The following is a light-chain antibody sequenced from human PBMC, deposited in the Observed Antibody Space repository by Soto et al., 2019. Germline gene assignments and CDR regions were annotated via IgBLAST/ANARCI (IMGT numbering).Light chain of an antibody. Sequence: QSVLTQPPSVSGAPGQRVTISCSGSSSNIGAGYDVHWYQQLPGKAPKLLIYANINRPSGVPDRFSGSKSVTSASLAIAGLQAEDEADYYCQSYDSSLTVFGTGTKLTVL. J-gene: IGLJ1*01. V-gene: IGLV1-40*01. CDR3: QSYDSSLTV. CDR2: ANI. CDR1: SSNIGAGYD.